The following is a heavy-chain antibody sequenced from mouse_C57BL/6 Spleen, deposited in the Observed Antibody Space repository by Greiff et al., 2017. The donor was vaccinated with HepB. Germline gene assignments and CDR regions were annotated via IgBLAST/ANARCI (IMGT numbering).Heavy chain of an antibody. CDR1: GYAFSSYW. CDR3: ARVSSGYTWFAY. V-gene: IGHV1-80*01. D-gene: IGHD3-2*02. Sequence: VHLVESGAELVKPGASVKISCKASGYAFSSYWMNWVKQRPGKGLEWIGQIYPGDGDTNYNGKFKGKATLTADKSSSTAYMQLSSLTSEDSAVYFCARVSSGYTWFAYWGQGTLVTVSA. J-gene: IGHJ3*01. CDR2: IYPGDGDT.